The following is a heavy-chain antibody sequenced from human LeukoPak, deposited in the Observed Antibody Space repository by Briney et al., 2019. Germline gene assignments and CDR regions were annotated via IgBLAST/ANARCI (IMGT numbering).Heavy chain of an antibody. V-gene: IGHV3-23*01. CDR2: ISGSGGST. J-gene: IGHJ4*02. CDR3: AKGGDCSSTSCYGEYYFDY. Sequence: GGSLRLSCAASGFTFSDYYMSWIRQAPGKGLEWVSAISGSGGSTYYADSVKGRFTISRDNSKNTLYLQMNSLRAEDTAVYYCAKGGDCSSTSCYGEYYFDYWGQGTLVTVSS. D-gene: IGHD2-2*01. CDR1: GFTFSDYY.